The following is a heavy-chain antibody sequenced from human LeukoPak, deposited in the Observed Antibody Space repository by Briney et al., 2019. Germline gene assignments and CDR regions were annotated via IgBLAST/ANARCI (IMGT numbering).Heavy chain of an antibody. D-gene: IGHD2-2*01. J-gene: IGHJ4*02. Sequence: GESLKISCKGSGYSFTSSWIGWVRQMPGKGLEWMGIIYPGDSDTRYSPSFQGQATISADKSTSTAYLQWSSLKASDTAMYYCAREAVSGAIFGTFDYWGQGTLVTVSS. CDR1: GYSFTSSW. CDR2: IYPGDSDT. V-gene: IGHV5-51*01. CDR3: AREAVSGAIFGTFDY.